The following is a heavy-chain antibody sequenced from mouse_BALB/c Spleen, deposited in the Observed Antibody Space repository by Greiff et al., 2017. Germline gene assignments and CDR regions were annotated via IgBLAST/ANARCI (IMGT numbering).Heavy chain of an antibody. J-gene: IGHJ3*01. V-gene: IGHV5-6-4*01. CDR1: GFTFSSYT. CDR3: TRFTTAFAY. D-gene: IGHD1-2*01. CDR2: ISSGGSYT. Sequence: EVQGVESGGGLVKPGGSLKLSCAASGFTFSSYTMSWVRQTPEKRLEWVATISSGGSYTYYPDSVKGRFTISRDNAKNTLYLQMSSLKSEDTAMYYCTRFTTAFAYWGQGTLVTVSA.